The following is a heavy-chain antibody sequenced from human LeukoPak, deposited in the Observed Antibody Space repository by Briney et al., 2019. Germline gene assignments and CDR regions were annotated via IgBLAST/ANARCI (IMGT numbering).Heavy chain of an antibody. V-gene: IGHV3-33*01. CDR3: AREQQLVSPSFDY. CDR1: GFTFSSYG. Sequence: GRSLRLSCAASGFTFSSYGMHWVRQAPGKGLEWVAVIWYDGSNKHYADSVKGRFTISRDNSKNTLYLQMNSLRAEDTAVYYCAREQQLVSPSFDYWGQGTLVTVSS. D-gene: IGHD6-13*01. J-gene: IGHJ4*02. CDR2: IWYDGSNK.